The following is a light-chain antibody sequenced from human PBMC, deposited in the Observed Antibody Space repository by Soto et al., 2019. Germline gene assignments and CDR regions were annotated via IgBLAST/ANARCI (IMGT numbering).Light chain of an antibody. Sequence: EIVLTQSPGTLSLSPGERATLSCRASQSVSRSYLAWYQQKPGQAPRPLIYGASSRATGIPDRFTGSGSGTDFTLTISRLEPEDFAVYSCQHYGDSSYTFGQGTKLEIK. CDR3: QHYGDSSYT. J-gene: IGKJ2*01. V-gene: IGKV3-20*01. CDR2: GAS. CDR1: QSVSRSY.